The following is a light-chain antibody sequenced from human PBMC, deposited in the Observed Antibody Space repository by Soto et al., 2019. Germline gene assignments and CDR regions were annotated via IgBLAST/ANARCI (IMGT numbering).Light chain of an antibody. CDR3: CSHAGGDTYV. CDR1: RSDVGSGNV. V-gene: IGLV2-23*01. CDR2: EGF. Sequence: QSVLTQPASVSGSPGQSITISCTGTRSDVGSGNVVSWYQHYPGKAPQLMIYEGFNRPSGVSSRFSGSRSGNTASLTISGLQAEDEADYYCCSHAGGDTYVFGTGTKLTVL. J-gene: IGLJ1*01.